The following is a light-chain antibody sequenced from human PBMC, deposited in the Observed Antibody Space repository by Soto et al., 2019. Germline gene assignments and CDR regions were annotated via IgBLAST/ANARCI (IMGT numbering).Light chain of an antibody. CDR2: AAS. V-gene: IGKV1-39*01. J-gene: IGKJ5*01. CDR3: QHSYSMPIA. CDR1: QNIIRH. Sequence: DIQITHSPSSLSAYVGYGVTITCRSSQNIIRHLNWYQHKPGRAPRLLIYAASTLQSGVPSRFTGSGSGTEFTLTISGLQPEDFATYYCQHSYSMPIAFGQGTRLEIK.